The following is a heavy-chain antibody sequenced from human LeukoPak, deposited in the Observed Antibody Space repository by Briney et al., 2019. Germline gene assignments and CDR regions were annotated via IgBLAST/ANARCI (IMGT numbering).Heavy chain of an antibody. CDR3: ARHSPTIFGSHYYYMDV. Sequence: GESLKISCKGSGSSFTSYWIGWVRQMPGKGLEWMGIIYPGDSDTRYSPSFQGQVTISADKSISTAYLQWSSLKASDTAMCYCARHSPTIFGSHYYYMDVWGKGTTVTVSS. CDR2: IYPGDSDT. CDR1: GSSFTSYW. J-gene: IGHJ6*03. V-gene: IGHV5-51*01. D-gene: IGHD3-3*01.